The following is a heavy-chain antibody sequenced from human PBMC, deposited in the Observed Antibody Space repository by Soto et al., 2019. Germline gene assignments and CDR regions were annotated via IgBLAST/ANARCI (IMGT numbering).Heavy chain of an antibody. CDR1: GFTFSGYA. J-gene: IGHJ6*02. CDR3: VSPRGYCSGGTCRSPYYYYFGIDV. D-gene: IGHD2-15*01. V-gene: IGHV3-23*01. CDR2: ISSSGGST. Sequence: PGGSLRLSCAASGFTFSGYAMSWVRQAPGKGLEWVSSISSSGGSTYYADSVKGRFTISRDNSKNTLYLKMNSLRAEDTAVYYCVSPRGYCSGGTCRSPYYYYFGIDVWGQGTTVTVSS.